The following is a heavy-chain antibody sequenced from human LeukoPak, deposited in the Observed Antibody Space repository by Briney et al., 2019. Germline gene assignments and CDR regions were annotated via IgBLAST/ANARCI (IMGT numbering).Heavy chain of an antibody. CDR2: INPSGGST. Sequence: ASVKVSCKASGYTFTGYYMHWVRQAPGQGLEWMGIINPSGGSTSYAQKFQGRVTMTRDMSTSTVYMELSSLRSEDTAVYYCARAVRTIAAAGTRPAYYYYYMDVWGKGTTVTVSS. CDR1: GYTFTGYY. J-gene: IGHJ6*03. V-gene: IGHV1-46*01. D-gene: IGHD6-13*01. CDR3: ARAVRTIAAAGTRPAYYYYYMDV.